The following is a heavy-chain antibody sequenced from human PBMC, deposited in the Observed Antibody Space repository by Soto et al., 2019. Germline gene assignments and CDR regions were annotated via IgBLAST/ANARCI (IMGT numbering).Heavy chain of an antibody. J-gene: IGHJ6*02. CDR3: ARDRASSSYAHYGMDV. CDR1: GFPFSSYW. CDR2: INTDATRT. Sequence: QPGGSLRLSCAASGFPFSSYWIHWVRQAPGKGLVWVSRINTDATRTSYADSVKGRFTVSRDNDKDTVYLQMSSLRAEDTAVYYCARDRASSSYAHYGMDVWGQGTTVTVSS. V-gene: IGHV3-74*01. D-gene: IGHD6-13*01.